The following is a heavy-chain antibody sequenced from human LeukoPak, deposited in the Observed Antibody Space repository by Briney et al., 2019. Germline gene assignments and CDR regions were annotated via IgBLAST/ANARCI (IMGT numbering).Heavy chain of an antibody. V-gene: IGHV4-61*08. CDR3: ARSPGADYDFWSGLRSNNWFDP. CDR2: IYYSGST. J-gene: IGHJ5*02. Sequence: PSETLSLTCTVSGGSVSSGGYYWSWIRQPPGKGLEWIGYIYYSGSTNYNPSLKSRVTISVDTSKNQFSLKLSSVTAADTAVYYCARSPGADYDFWSGLRSNNWFDPWGQGTLVTVSS. D-gene: IGHD3-3*01. CDR1: GGSVSSGGYY.